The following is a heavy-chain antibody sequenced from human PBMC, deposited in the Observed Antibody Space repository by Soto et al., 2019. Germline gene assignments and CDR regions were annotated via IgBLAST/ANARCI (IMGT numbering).Heavy chain of an antibody. J-gene: IGHJ3*02. CDR3: TTDATGSYPPDAFDI. CDR2: IKSKTDGGTT. D-gene: IGHD1-26*01. Sequence: PGGSLRLSCSASGFTFSEHYMEWVRQAPGKGLEWVGRIKSKTDGGTTDYAAPVKGRFTISRDDSKNTLYLQMNSLKTEDTAVYYCTTDATGSYPPDAFDIWGQGTMVTVSS. CDR1: GFTFSEHY. V-gene: IGHV3-15*01.